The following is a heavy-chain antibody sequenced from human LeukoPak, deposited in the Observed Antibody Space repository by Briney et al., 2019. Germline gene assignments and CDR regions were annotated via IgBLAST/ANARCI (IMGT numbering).Heavy chain of an antibody. Sequence: GGSLRLSCAASGFTFSRYWMSWVRQAPGKGLEWVTNIKQDGSEKYYVESVKGRFTVSRDNAKNSLYLQMNSLRAEDTAVYYCANIKDTGTYYFDYWGQGTLVTVSS. J-gene: IGHJ4*02. CDR2: IKQDGSEK. V-gene: IGHV3-7*01. CDR3: ANIKDTGTYYFDY. CDR1: GFTFSRYW. D-gene: IGHD3-10*01.